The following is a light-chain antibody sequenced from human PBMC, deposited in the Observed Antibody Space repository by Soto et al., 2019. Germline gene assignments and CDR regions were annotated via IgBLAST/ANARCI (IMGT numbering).Light chain of an antibody. CDR2: DVN. V-gene: IGLV2-11*01. J-gene: IGLJ3*02. Sequence: QSALTQPRSVSGSPGQSVAISCTGTSSDVGGYDYVSWYQHHPGKAPKLMIFDVNKRPSGVPDRFSGSKSGNTASLTISGLQAEDEADYYCFSYAGTYTWVFGGGTKLTVL. CDR3: FSYAGTYTWV. CDR1: SSDVGGYDY.